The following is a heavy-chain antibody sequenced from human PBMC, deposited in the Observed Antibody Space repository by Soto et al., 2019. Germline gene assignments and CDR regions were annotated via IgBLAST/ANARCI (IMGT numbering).Heavy chain of an antibody. D-gene: IGHD6-19*01. Sequence: PGLSLRLSCEVSGFPFSNYYMSWILQAPGKGLEWLADISSSFISIHYADSVKGLFSISRDNANNSLFLQMNRLRAEDTAVYYCARVSETGWVVNGREYFDYWGQGTLVTVSS. CDR1: GFPFSNYY. CDR3: ARVSETGWVVNGREYFDY. V-gene: IGHV3-11*01. CDR2: ISSSFISI. J-gene: IGHJ4*02.